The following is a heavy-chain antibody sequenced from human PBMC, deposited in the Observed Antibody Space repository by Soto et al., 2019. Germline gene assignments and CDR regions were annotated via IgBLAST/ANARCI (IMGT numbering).Heavy chain of an antibody. CDR1: GDSISSGAYY. J-gene: IGHJ5*02. Sequence: QVQLQESGPGLVKPSQTLSLTCTVSGDSISSGAYYWSWIRHHPGRGLEWIGFIYYSGTTYYNPSLKSRVNISADTSKNRFSLTVTSVTAADTAVYYCARGTTVTIHNWFDPWGQGTLVTVSS. D-gene: IGHD4-17*01. CDR3: ARGTTVTIHNWFDP. V-gene: IGHV4-31*03. CDR2: IYYSGTT.